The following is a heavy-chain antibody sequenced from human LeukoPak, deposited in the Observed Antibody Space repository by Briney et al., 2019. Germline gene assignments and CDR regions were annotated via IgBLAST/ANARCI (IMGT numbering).Heavy chain of an antibody. D-gene: IGHD6-6*01. CDR1: GYTMTIHG. CDR2: ISAYNGKT. Sequence: GAPVKVSCKASGYTMTIHGISWVRQAPGQGLEWMGWISAYNGKTNFAQRFQGRVTMTTDTSTNTAYMELRSLRSDDTAVYYCARDSEYSSSVYWGQGTLVTVSS. V-gene: IGHV1-18*01. CDR3: ARDSEYSSSVY. J-gene: IGHJ4*02.